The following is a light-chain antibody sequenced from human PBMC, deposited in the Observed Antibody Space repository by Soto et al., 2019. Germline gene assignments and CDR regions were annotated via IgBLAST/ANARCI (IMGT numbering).Light chain of an antibody. J-gene: IGKJ1*01. Sequence: DFPMTQSPSTLSASVGDTVTITCRASRSIDDWLAWYQQRPGKAPKLLIYKASNLESGVPSRFGGSGFGTAVTRTISSLQPDDFSTYYCQQYINYSWTFGPGTKVEI. V-gene: IGKV1-5*03. CDR2: KAS. CDR1: RSIDDW. CDR3: QQYINYSWT.